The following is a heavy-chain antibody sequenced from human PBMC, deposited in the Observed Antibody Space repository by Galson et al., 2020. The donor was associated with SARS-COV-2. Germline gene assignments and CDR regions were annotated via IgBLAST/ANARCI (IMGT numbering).Heavy chain of an antibody. V-gene: IGHV4-31*03. J-gene: IGHJ3*02. CDR3: ARASTIFGVVIDAFDI. CDR2: IYYSGST. CDR1: GGSISSGGYY. Sequence: SETLSLTCTVSGGSISSGGYYWSWIRQHPGKGLEWIGYIYYSGSTYYNPSLKSRVTISVDTSKNQFSLKLSSVIAADTAVYYCARASTIFGVVIDAFDIWGQGTMVTVSS. D-gene: IGHD3-3*01.